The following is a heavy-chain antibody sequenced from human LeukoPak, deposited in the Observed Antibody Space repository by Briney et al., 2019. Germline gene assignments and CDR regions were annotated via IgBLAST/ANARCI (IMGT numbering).Heavy chain of an antibody. D-gene: IGHD2-2*01. CDR2: ISYDGSNK. CDR1: GFTFSSYA. Sequence: PGRSLRLSCAASGFTFSSYAMHWVRQAPGKGLEWVAVISYDGSNKYYADSVKGRFTISRDNSKNTLYLQMNSLRAEDTAVYYCARDLGYCSETSCRNWFDPWGQGTLVTVSS. V-gene: IGHV3-30-3*01. J-gene: IGHJ5*02. CDR3: ARDLGYCSETSCRNWFDP.